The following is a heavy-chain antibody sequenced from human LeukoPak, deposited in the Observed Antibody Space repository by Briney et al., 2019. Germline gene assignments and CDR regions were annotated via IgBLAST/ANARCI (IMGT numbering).Heavy chain of an antibody. V-gene: IGHV5-51*02. CDR3: ARLSGSGRAPGY. CDR2: IYPGDSDT. J-gene: IGHJ4*02. Sequence: PGESLKISCKGSGYTFNTFWAGWVGQMPGKGLEWMGIIYPGDSDTRYSPSFQGQVTISADKSISTAYLQWSSLKASDTAMYYCARLSGSGRAPGYWGQGTLVTVSS. D-gene: IGHD3-10*01. CDR1: GYTFNTFW.